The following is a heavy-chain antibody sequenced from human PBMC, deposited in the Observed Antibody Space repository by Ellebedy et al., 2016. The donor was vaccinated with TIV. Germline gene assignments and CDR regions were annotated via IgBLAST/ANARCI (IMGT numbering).Heavy chain of an antibody. J-gene: IGHJ3*01. D-gene: IGHD3-3*01. CDR2: IYYSGAA. Sequence: SETLSLTXTVSGGSVSIGSYFWSWVRQPPGKSLEWIAYIYYSGAANYNPSLKSRVNISVDTSMNQFSLNLSSVTAADTAVYYCARGSFWSGFPPHGRSFDLWGQGTMVTVSS. CDR3: ARGSFWSGFPPHGRSFDL. V-gene: IGHV4-61*01. CDR1: GGSVSIGSYF.